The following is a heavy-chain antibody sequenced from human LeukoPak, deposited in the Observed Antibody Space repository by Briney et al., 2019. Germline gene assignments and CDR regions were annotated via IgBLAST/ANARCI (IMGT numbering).Heavy chain of an antibody. CDR3: ARQYSSGWYESYYYYMDV. CDR1: GYSFTSYW. Sequence: GESLKISCMGSGYSFTSYWIGWVRQMPGKGLEWMGIIYPGDSDTRYSPSFQGQVTISADKSISTAYLQWSSLKASDTAMYYCARQYSSGWYESYYYYMDVWGKGTTVTVSS. J-gene: IGHJ6*03. V-gene: IGHV5-51*01. CDR2: IYPGDSDT. D-gene: IGHD6-19*01.